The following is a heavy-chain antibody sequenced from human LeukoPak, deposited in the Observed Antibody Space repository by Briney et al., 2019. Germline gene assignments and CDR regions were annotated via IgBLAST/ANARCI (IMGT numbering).Heavy chain of an antibody. Sequence: GGSLRLSCAASGFTFSSYSMNWVRQAPGKGLEWVSSISSSSSYIYYADSVKGRFTISRDNAKNSLYLQMNSLRAEDTAVYYCAVIAVAGSAAFDIWGQGTMVTVSP. J-gene: IGHJ3*02. D-gene: IGHD6-19*01. CDR2: ISSSSSYI. V-gene: IGHV3-21*01. CDR3: AVIAVAGSAAFDI. CDR1: GFTFSSYS.